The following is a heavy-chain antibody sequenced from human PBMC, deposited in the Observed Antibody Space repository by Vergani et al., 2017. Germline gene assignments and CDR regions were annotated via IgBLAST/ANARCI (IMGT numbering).Heavy chain of an antibody. CDR2: IDWDDDK. V-gene: IGHV2-70*15. CDR1: GFSLSTSGMC. CDR3: ARMAYDSSGYYKLDY. D-gene: IGHD3-22*01. J-gene: IGHJ4*02. Sequence: QVTLRESGPALVKPTQTLTLTCTFSGFSLSTSGMCVSWIRQPPGKALEWLARIDWDDDKYYSTSLKTRLTISKDTSKNQVVLTMTNMDPVDTATYYCARMAYDSSGYYKLDYWGQGTLVTVYS.